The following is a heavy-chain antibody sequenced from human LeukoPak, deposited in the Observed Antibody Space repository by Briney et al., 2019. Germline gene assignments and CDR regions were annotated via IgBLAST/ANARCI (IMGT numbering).Heavy chain of an antibody. V-gene: IGHV4-4*07. CDR1: GGSISSYY. CDR2: IYTSGST. CDR3: ARDKVSRGYSSSWYGRINWFDP. J-gene: IGHJ5*02. D-gene: IGHD6-13*01. Sequence: SGTLSLTCTVSGGSISSYYWSWIRQPAGKGLEWIGRIYTSGSTNYNPSLKSRVTMSVATSKNQFSLKLSSVTAADTAVYYCARDKVSRGYSSSWYGRINWFDPWGQGTLVTVSS.